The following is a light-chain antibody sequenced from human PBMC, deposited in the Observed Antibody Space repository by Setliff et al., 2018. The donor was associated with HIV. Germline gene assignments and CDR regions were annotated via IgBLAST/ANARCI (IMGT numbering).Light chain of an antibody. Sequence: QSALAQPASVSGSPGQSITISCTGTSSDVGGYDYVSWYQQHPGKVPKLMLYEVGNRPSGVSNRFSGSKSGNTASLTISGLQAEDEADYYCCSYTSSTTLGFGTGTKVTVL. CDR3: CSYTSSTTLG. CDR2: EVG. CDR1: SSDVGGYDY. V-gene: IGLV2-14*01. J-gene: IGLJ1*01.